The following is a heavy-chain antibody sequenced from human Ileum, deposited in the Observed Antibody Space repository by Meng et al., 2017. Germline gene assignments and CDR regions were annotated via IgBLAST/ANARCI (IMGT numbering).Heavy chain of an antibody. CDR2: MNTDKGNT. D-gene: IGHD1-1*01. Sequence: VPHVQSGAEVKKPGASMKVSCKASGYTFTINGISWVRQAPGQGLEWMGWMNTDKGNTNYAQKFQGRVTMTRDTSTSTAYMELRSLRSDDTAVYYCAREGAYNGGDYWGQGTLVTVSS. J-gene: IGHJ4*02. CDR1: GYTFTING. V-gene: IGHV1-18*01. CDR3: AREGAYNGGDY.